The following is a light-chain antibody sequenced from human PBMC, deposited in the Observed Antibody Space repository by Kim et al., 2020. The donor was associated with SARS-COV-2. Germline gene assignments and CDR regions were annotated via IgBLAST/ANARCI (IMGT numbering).Light chain of an antibody. CDR1: SSDVGGYNY. Sequence: PGQSITISCTGTSSDVGGYNYVSWYQQHPGKAPKLMIYDVSKRPSGVSNRFSGSKSGNTASLTISGLQAEDEADYYCSSYTSSSTVFGGGTKLIVL. CDR2: DVS. V-gene: IGLV2-14*04. J-gene: IGLJ2*01. CDR3: SSYTSSSTV.